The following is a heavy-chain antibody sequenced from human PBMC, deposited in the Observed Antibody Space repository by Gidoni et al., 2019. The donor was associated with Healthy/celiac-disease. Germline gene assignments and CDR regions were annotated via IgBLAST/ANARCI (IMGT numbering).Heavy chain of an antibody. V-gene: IGHV3-73*02. CDR3: TRLLPVVADPGDWFDP. J-gene: IGHJ5*02. Sequence: EVQLVESGGGLVQHGGSLKLSCAASGFTFSGSAMHWVRQASGKGLEWVGRIRSKANSYATAYAASVKGRFTISRDDSKNTAYLQMNSLKTEDTAVYYCTRLLPVVADPGDWFDPWGQGTLVTVSS. CDR2: IRSKANSYAT. D-gene: IGHD2-15*01. CDR1: GFTFSGSA.